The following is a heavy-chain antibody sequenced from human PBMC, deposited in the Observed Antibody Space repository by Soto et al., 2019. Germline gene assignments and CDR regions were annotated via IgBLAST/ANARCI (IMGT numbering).Heavy chain of an antibody. CDR3: ARGSGMVRGWRKDDP. CDR2: MNPNSGNT. J-gene: IGHJ5*02. D-gene: IGHD3-10*01. Sequence: QVQLVQSGAEVKKPGASVKVSCKASGYTFTSYDINWVRQATGQGLEWMGWMNPNSGNTGYAQKFQGSVTMTRNTSKSKAYMELSSLRSEDPAVYYCARGSGMVRGWRKDDPWGQGTLVTVSS. CDR1: GYTFTSYD. V-gene: IGHV1-8*01.